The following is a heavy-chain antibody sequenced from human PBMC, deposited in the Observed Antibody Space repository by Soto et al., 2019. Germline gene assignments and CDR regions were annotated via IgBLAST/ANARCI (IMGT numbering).Heavy chain of an antibody. CDR3: ARDPDPYYDYIWGSYRSDY. CDR2: ISSSSSTI. D-gene: IGHD3-16*02. V-gene: IGHV3-48*01. Sequence: VQLVESGGGLVQPGGSLRLSCAASGFTFSSYSMNWVRQAPGKGLEWVSYISSSSSTIYYADSVKGRFTISRDNAKNSLYLQMNSLRAEDTAVYYCARDPDPYYDYIWGSYRSDYWGQGTLVTVSS. CDR1: GFTFSSYS. J-gene: IGHJ4*02.